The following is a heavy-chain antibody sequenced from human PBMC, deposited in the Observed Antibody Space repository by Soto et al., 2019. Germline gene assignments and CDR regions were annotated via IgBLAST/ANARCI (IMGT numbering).Heavy chain of an antibody. Sequence: GGSLRLSCAASGFTVSSNYMSWVRPAPGKGLEWVSVIYSGGSTYYADAVKGRFTISRDNSKNTLYLQMNSLRAEDTAVYYCARGGGYSYGSYYYYGMYVWGQGTTVTVSS. D-gene: IGHD5-18*01. J-gene: IGHJ6*02. CDR1: GFTVSSNY. CDR3: ARGGGYSYGSYYYYGMYV. V-gene: IGHV3-53*01. CDR2: IYSGGST.